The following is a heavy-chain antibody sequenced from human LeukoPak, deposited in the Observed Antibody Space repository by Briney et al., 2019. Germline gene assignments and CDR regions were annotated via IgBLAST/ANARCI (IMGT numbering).Heavy chain of an antibody. V-gene: IGHV4-59*01. J-gene: IGHJ4*02. CDR3: ARALERFDSSGYIYYFDY. CDR1: GGSISSYY. CDR2: IYYSGST. Sequence: SETLSLTCTVSGGSISSYYWSWIRQPPGKGLERIGYIYYSGSTNYNPSLKSRVTISVDTSKNQFSLKLSSVTAADTAVYYCARALERFDSSGYIYYFDYWGQGTLVTVSS. D-gene: IGHD3-22*01.